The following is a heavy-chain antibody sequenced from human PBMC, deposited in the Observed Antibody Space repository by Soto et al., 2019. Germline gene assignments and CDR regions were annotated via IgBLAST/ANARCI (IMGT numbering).Heavy chain of an antibody. CDR1: GFPFNNYA. CDR3: AKDRLAGNFDY. CDR2: ISATGGST. J-gene: IGHJ4*02. V-gene: IGHV3-23*01. Sequence: PGGSLRLSCAASGFPFNNYAMNWVRQAPGKGLEWVATISATGGSTYYADSVKGRFTISRDNSKNTLYLQMNGLRVEDTAVYYCAKDRLAGNFDYWGQGTQVTVSS.